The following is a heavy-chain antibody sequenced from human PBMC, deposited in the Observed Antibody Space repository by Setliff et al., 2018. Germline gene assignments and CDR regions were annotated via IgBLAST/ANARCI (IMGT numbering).Heavy chain of an antibody. D-gene: IGHD3-9*01. CDR1: GYSFTSHY. V-gene: IGHV1-46*01. CDR3: ARDILLVEGVSVTGCWFDP. Sequence: GASVKVSCKTSGYSFTSHYMHWVRQAPGQGLEWMGIINPGGLTSSSTQKFEGRVTMTRDTSTSTVYMELRSLRFDDTAVYYCARDILLVEGVSVTGCWFDPWGQGALVTVSS. CDR2: INPGGLTS. J-gene: IGHJ5*02.